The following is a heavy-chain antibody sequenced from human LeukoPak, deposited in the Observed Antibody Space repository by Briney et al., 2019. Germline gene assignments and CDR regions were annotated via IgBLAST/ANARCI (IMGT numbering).Heavy chain of an antibody. CDR3: AKAVAAAGTGGYL. CDR2: INSDGSST. V-gene: IGHV3-74*01. D-gene: IGHD6-13*01. J-gene: IGHJ4*02. Sequence: GGSLRLSCAASGFTFSNYWMHWVRQAPGKGLLWVSRINSDGSSTSYADSVKGRFTISRDNAKNTLYLQMNSLRAEDTAVYYCAKAVAAAGTGGYLWGQGTLVTVSS. CDR1: GFTFSNYW.